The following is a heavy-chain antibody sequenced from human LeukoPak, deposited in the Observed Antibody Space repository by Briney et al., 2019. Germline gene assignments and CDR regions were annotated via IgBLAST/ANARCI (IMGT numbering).Heavy chain of an antibody. V-gene: IGHV3-23*01. CDR3: ERGHVWGSYSHHDY. CDR2: IGSSGGDI. J-gene: IGHJ4*02. D-gene: IGHD3-16*01. CDR1: GFTFSSYA. Sequence: GGSLRLSCAASGFTFSSYAMTWVRQAPGKGLEWVSVIGSSGGDIQYADSVKGRFTISRDNAKNTLYLQMNSLRAEDTAVYYCERGHVWGSYSHHDYWGQGILVTVSS.